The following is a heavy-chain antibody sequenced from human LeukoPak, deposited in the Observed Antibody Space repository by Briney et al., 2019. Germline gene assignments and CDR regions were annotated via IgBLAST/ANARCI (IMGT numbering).Heavy chain of an antibody. J-gene: IGHJ4*02. V-gene: IGHV6-1*01. CDR2: TYYRSKWYN. CDR3: AREGSDGYLFDY. D-gene: IGHD3-22*01. CDR1: GNSVSSNSAT. Sequence: SQTLSLTCAISGNSVSSNSATWDWIRQSPSRGLEWLGRTYYRSKWYNDYAVSVKSRVTINPDTSKNQFSLQLNSVTPEDTAVYYCAREGSDGYLFDYWGQGSLVIVSS.